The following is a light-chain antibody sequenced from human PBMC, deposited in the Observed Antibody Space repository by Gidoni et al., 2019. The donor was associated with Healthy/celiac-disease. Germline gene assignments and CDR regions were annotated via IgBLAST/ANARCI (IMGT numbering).Light chain of an antibody. CDR1: QSISIF. Sequence: IQMNQSPSSLSASVGDRVTIHCRASQSISIFLNWYQQKPGKAPQLLIYTASSWQSGVPSRFSGSGSGTDFTLTISRLQPEEFATCLWKQSYSSNTFGQXTKLEIK. CDR2: TAS. CDR3: KQSYSSNT. V-gene: IGKV1-39*01. J-gene: IGKJ2*01.